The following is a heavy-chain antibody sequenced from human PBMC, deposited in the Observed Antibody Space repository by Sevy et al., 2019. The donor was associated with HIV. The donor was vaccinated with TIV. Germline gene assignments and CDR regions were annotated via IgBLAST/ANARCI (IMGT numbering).Heavy chain of an antibody. Sequence: SETLSLTCTVSGGSITSLYWNWIRQPPGKGLEWIANIYYNGHINYNPTPKRMVTLTLDTSKNQYSLRLSSVTAADTAMYYCAGENAWGRGYSWGQGTLVTVSS. D-gene: IGHD1-26*01. CDR2: IYYNGHI. J-gene: IGHJ4*02. V-gene: IGHV4-59*08. CDR3: AGENAWGRGYS. CDR1: GGSITSLY.